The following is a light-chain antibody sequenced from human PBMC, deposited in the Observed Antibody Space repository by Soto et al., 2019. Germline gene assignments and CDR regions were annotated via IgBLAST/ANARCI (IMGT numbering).Light chain of an antibody. CDR3: CSYAGSSSL. CDR1: SSDITNYNS. J-gene: IGLJ3*02. Sequence: QSALTQPRSVSGSPGQSVTISCTGTSSDITNYNSVSWFQQHPGKAPKLMIYDVNKRPSGVPDRFSGSKSGNTASLTISGLQADDEADYHCCSYAGSSSLFGGGTQLTVL. V-gene: IGLV2-11*01. CDR2: DVN.